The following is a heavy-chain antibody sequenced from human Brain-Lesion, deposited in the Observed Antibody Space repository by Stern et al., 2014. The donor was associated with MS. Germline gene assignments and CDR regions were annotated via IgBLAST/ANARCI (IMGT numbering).Heavy chain of an antibody. V-gene: IGHV4-61*02. D-gene: IGHD2-2*01. Sequence: QVQLQESGPGLVKPSQTLSLSCTVSGGSISSGGYYWSWIRQPAGKGLEWIGRIFNSGSTSYNPSLKSRVPISIATSKNRFSLRLNSMTAADTAVYYCARGRVVPGFQYYATDVWGQGTTVIVSS. CDR1: GGSISSGGYY. CDR2: IFNSGST. CDR3: ARGRVVPGFQYYATDV. J-gene: IGHJ6*02.